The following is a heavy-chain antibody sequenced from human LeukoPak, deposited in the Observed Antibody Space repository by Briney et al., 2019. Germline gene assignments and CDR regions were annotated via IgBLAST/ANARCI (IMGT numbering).Heavy chain of an antibody. CDR1: GCTFTSYG. CDR2: ISAYNGNT. J-gene: IGHJ4*02. D-gene: IGHD3-22*01. CDR3: ARVLYYYDSSGYFIPDDY. V-gene: IGHV1-18*01. Sequence: ASVKVSCKASGCTFTSYGISWVRQAPGQGLEWMGWISAYNGNTNYAQKLQGRVTMTTDTSTSTAYMELRSLRSDDTAVYYCARVLYYYDSSGYFIPDDYWGQGTLVTVSS.